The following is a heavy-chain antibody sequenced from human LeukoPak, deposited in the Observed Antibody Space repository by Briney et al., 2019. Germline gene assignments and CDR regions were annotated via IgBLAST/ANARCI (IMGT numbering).Heavy chain of an antibody. CDR2: IWYDRSNK. V-gene: IGHV3-33*01. CDR1: GFTFSSYG. CDR3: ARDYSSSWTANPPYYYYYGMDV. D-gene: IGHD6-13*01. J-gene: IGHJ6*02. Sequence: GGSLRLSCAASGFTFSSYGMHWVRQAPGKGPGWVAVIWYDRSNKYYADSVKGRFTISRDNSKNTLYLQMNSLRAEDTAVYYCARDYSSSWTANPPYYYYYGMDVWGQGTTVTVSS.